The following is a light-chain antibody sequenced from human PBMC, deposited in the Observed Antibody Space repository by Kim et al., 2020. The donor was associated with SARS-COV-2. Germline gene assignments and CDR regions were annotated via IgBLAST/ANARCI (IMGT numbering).Light chain of an antibody. Sequence: WVTSSCTGSSSNSGAGYDVHWYQQLPGTAPNLLIYGNSNRPSGVPDRFSGSKSGTSASLAITGLQAEDEADYYCQSYDSSLSALVFGGGTQLTVL. J-gene: IGLJ3*02. CDR1: SSNSGAGYD. CDR2: GNS. CDR3: QSYDSSLSALV. V-gene: IGLV1-40*01.